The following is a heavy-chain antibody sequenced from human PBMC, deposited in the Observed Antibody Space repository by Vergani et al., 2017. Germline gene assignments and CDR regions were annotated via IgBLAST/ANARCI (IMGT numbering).Heavy chain of an antibody. Sequence: QVQLVESGGGVVQPGRSLRLSCAASGFTFSSYAMHWVRQAPGPGLEWVAVISYAGSNKYYAASVKGRFTISRDNSKNTLYLQMNSLRAEDTAVYYCAKDLRYCSSTSCYTVPQVSPNYYGMDVWGQGTTVTVSS. CDR3: AKDLRYCSSTSCYTVPQVSPNYYGMDV. V-gene: IGHV3-30-3*01. CDR1: GFTFSSYA. D-gene: IGHD2-2*02. CDR2: ISYAGSNK. J-gene: IGHJ6*02.